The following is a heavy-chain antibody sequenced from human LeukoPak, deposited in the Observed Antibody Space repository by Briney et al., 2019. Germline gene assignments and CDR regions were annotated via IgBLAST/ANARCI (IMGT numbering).Heavy chain of an antibody. D-gene: IGHD3-10*01. CDR3: AKVQYYYGSGSYDY. Sequence: GGSLSLSCAASGFTFSSYNMNWVRQAPGKGLEWVSAISGSGGSTYYADSVKGRFTISRDNSKNTLYLQMNSLRAEDTAVYYCAKVQYYYGSGSYDYWGQGTLVTVSS. V-gene: IGHV3-23*01. J-gene: IGHJ4*02. CDR1: GFTFSSYN. CDR2: ISGSGGST.